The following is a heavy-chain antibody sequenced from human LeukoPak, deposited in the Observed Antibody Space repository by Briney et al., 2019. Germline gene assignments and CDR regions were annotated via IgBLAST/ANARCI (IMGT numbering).Heavy chain of an antibody. Sequence: SETLSLTCAVSGGSISSSNWWSRVRQPPGKGLEWIGEIYHSGSTYYNPSLKSRVTISVDKSKNQFSLKLSSVTAADTAVYYCARDRYYGSGSLLNWFDPWGQGTLVTVSS. CDR2: IYHSGST. J-gene: IGHJ5*02. CDR3: ARDRYYGSGSLLNWFDP. CDR1: GGSISSSNW. D-gene: IGHD3-10*01. V-gene: IGHV4-4*02.